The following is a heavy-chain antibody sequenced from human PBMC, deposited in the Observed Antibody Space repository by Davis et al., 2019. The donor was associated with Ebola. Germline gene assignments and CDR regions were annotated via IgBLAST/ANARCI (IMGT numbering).Heavy chain of an antibody. CDR1: GFTVSSNY. CDR3: ARDGTARYGLDV. CDR2: IYSGGGT. Sequence: PGGSLRLSCAVSGFTVSSNYMTWVRQAPGKGLEWLSVIYSGGGTYYTDSVKGRFTISRDNSKNTLYLQMNSLRAEDTAVYYCARDGTARYGLDVWGQGTTVTVSS. J-gene: IGHJ6*02. V-gene: IGHV3-66*01. D-gene: IGHD1/OR15-1a*01.